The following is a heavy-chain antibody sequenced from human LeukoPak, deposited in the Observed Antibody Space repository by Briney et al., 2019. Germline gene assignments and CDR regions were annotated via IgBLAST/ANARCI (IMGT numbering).Heavy chain of an antibody. CDR1: GFTLSTHW. J-gene: IGHJ4*02. D-gene: IGHD1-26*01. V-gene: IGHV3-74*01. CDR2: INGDGTTT. Sequence: GGSLRLSCAATGFTLSTHWMHWVRQAPGKGLVWVSRINGDGTTTSYADSVKGRFTISRVNAKSTLYLEMDSLRAEDTAIYYCARRWYTGTYYYFDLWGQGTLVTVSS. CDR3: ARRWYTGTYYYFDL.